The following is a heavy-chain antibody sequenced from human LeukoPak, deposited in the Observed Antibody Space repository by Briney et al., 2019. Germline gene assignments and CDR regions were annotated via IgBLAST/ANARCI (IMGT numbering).Heavy chain of an antibody. V-gene: IGHV3-21*06. Sequence: GGSLRLSCAASGFTFSSYSMNWVRQAPGKGLEWVSFISSSSTYIYYADSLKGRFTISRDNAKNSLYLQMNSLRAEDTAVYYCARDFSSGSYYGDYYFDYWGQGTLVTVSS. CDR3: ARDFSSGSYYGDYYFDY. CDR1: GFTFSSYS. D-gene: IGHD1-26*01. J-gene: IGHJ4*02. CDR2: ISSSSTYI.